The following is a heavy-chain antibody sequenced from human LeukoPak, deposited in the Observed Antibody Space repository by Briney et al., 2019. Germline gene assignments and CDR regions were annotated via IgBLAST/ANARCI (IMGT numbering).Heavy chain of an antibody. J-gene: IGHJ4*02. V-gene: IGHV4-59*08. Sequence: PSETLSLTCTVPGGSIRSYYWSWIRQPPGRGLEWIGYTYYSGSTNYNPSLKSRVTISLDTSKNQFSLNLSPVTAADTAVYYCARRRSGSYLDYWGQGTLVTVSS. D-gene: IGHD1-26*01. CDR3: ARRRSGSYLDY. CDR1: GGSIRSYY. CDR2: TYYSGST.